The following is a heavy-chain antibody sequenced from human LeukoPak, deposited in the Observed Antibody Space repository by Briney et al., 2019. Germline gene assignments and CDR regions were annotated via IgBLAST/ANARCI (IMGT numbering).Heavy chain of an antibody. D-gene: IGHD6-13*01. Sequence: GASVKVSCKASGYTFTSYGISWVRQAPGQGLEWMGWVSAYNGNTNYAQKLQGRVTMTTDTSTSTAYMELRSLRSDDTAVYYCARVPSSSWYGWFDPWGQGTLVTVSS. CDR3: ARVPSSSWYGWFDP. CDR2: VSAYNGNT. V-gene: IGHV1-18*01. CDR1: GYTFTSYG. J-gene: IGHJ5*02.